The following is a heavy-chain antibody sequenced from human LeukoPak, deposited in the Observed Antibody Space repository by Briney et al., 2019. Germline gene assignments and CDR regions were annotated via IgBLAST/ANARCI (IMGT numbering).Heavy chain of an antibody. CDR1: GFTFSSYG. CDR3: AKFRGYSYGPIGY. D-gene: IGHD5-18*01. J-gene: IGHJ4*02. Sequence: PGGSLRLSCAASGFTFSSYGMHWVRQAPGKGLEWVAFIRYDGSNKYYADSVKGRFTISRDNSKNTPYLQMNSLRAEDTAVYYCAKFRGYSYGPIGYWGQGTLVTVSS. V-gene: IGHV3-30*02. CDR2: IRYDGSNK.